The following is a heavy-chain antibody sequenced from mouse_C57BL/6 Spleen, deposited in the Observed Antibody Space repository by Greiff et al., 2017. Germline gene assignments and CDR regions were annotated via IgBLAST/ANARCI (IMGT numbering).Heavy chain of an antibody. CDR2: IHPNSGST. D-gene: IGHD1-1*01. Sequence: QVQLQQPGAELVKPGASVKLSCKASGYTFTSYWMHWVKQRPGQGLEWIGMIHPNSGSTNYNEKFKSKATLTVDKSSSTAYMQLSSLTSEDSAVYYCARRRITTGDWYFDVWGTGATVTVSS. CDR1: GYTFTSYW. J-gene: IGHJ1*03. V-gene: IGHV1-64*01. CDR3: ARRRITTGDWYFDV.